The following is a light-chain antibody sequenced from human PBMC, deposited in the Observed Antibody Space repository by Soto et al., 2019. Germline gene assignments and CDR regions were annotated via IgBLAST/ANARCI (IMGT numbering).Light chain of an antibody. J-gene: IGKJ5*01. CDR2: AAS. CDR1: QSISSY. V-gene: IGKV1-39*01. CDR3: QQSYSTPPYT. Sequence: DIQMTQSPSSLSASVLDRVTITCLASQSISSYLNWYQQKPGKAPKLLIYAASSLQSGVPSRFSGSGSGTDFTLTISSLQPEDFATYYCQQSYSTPPYTFGQGTRLEIK.